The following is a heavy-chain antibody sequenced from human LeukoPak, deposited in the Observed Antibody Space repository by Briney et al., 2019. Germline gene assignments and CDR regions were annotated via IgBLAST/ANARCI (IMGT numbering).Heavy chain of an antibody. V-gene: IGHV4-61*01. CDR1: GGSVSSGSYY. D-gene: IGHD3-22*01. CDR3: ARGSGYRVYFDN. Sequence: SETLSLTCTVSGGSVSSGSYYWSWIRQPPGKGLEWIGSIYYTGSTYYNPSLKSRVTISVDTSKNQFSLKLSSVTAADTAVYYCARGSGYRVYFDNWGQEPLVTVSS. CDR2: IYYTGST. J-gene: IGHJ4*02.